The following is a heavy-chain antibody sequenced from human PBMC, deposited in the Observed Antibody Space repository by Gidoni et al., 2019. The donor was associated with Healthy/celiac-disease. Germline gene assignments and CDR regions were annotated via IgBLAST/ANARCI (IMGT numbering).Heavy chain of an antibody. CDR2: IRSKAYGGTT. Sequence: EVQLVESGGGLVQPGRSLRLSCTASGFPFGDYAMSWFRQAPGKGLEWVGFIRSKAYGGTTEYAASVKGRFTISRDDSKSIAYLQMNSLKTEDTAVYYCTREEFYDFWSGYLGDAFDIWGQGTMVTVSS. D-gene: IGHD3-3*01. CDR1: GFPFGDYA. CDR3: TREEFYDFWSGYLGDAFDI. J-gene: IGHJ3*02. V-gene: IGHV3-49*03.